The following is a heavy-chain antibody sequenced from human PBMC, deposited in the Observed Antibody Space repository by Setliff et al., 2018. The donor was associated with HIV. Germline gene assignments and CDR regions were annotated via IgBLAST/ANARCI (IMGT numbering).Heavy chain of an antibody. V-gene: IGHV3-23*01. CDR3: AKQYSMYYYYYMDV. Sequence: LSCAASGFTFSSYAMSWVRQAPGKGLEWVSGISGSGGSTYYADSVKGRFTISRDNSKNTLYLQMNSLRAEDTAVYYCAKQYSMYYYYYMDVWGKGTTVTVSS. CDR2: ISGSGGST. CDR1: GFTFSSYA. J-gene: IGHJ6*03. D-gene: IGHD6-6*01.